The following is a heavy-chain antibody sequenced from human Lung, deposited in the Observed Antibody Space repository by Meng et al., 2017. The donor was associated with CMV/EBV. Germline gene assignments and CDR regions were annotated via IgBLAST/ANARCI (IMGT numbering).Heavy chain of an antibody. CDR1: GFIFGDFA. Sequence: SXTGSGFIFGDFAMSWVRQAPGKGLEWVGFIRSKGYGGSTEYAASVKGRFSISRDESKSIAYLQMNSLKTEDTAVYFCTGARPKWEQIGQSFDIWXQGTMVTVSS. D-gene: IGHD1-26*01. CDR2: IRSKGYGGST. J-gene: IGHJ3*02. V-gene: IGHV3-49*04. CDR3: TGARPKWEQIGQSFDI.